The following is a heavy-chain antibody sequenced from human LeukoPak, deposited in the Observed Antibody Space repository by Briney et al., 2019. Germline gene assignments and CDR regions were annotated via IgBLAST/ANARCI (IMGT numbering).Heavy chain of an antibody. CDR3: ARPDFSGFDWGFDF. J-gene: IGHJ4*02. CDR2: IIPFFGSA. Sequence: ASVKVSCKASGGTFNTFAISWVRQAPGQGLEWMGGIIPFFGSANYAQRSQDRFTITTDESTTTAYMELNSLTSDDTAVYYCARPDFSGFDWGFDFWGQGTLITVSS. CDR1: GGTFNTFA. V-gene: IGHV1-69*05. D-gene: IGHD5-12*01.